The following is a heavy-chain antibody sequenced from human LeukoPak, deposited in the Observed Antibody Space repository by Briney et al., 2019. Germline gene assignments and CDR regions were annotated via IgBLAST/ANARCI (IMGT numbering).Heavy chain of an antibody. CDR3: ARGDITIFGVEGFKTYYFDY. V-gene: IGHV1-46*01. CDR1: GYTFTSYY. J-gene: IGHJ4*02. CDR2: INPSGGST. D-gene: IGHD3-3*01. Sequence: ASVKVSCKASGYTFTSYYMHWVRQAPGQGLEWMGIINPSGGSTTYAQEFQGRVTMTRDTSTSTVYMELSSLRSEDTAVYYCARGDITIFGVEGFKTYYFDYWGQGTLVTVSS.